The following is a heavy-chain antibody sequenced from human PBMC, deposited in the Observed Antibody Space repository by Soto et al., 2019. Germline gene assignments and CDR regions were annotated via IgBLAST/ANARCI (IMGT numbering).Heavy chain of an antibody. CDR3: AKDVEPGDGYNPYFDY. CDR1: GFTFSSYG. Sequence: PGGSLRLSCAASGFTFSSYGMHWVRQAPGKGLEWVAVISYDGSNKYYADSVKGRFTISRDNSKNTLYLQMNSLRAEDTAVYYCAKDVEPGDGYNPYFDYWGQGTLVTVSS. CDR2: ISYDGSNK. D-gene: IGHD5-12*01. V-gene: IGHV3-30*18. J-gene: IGHJ4*02.